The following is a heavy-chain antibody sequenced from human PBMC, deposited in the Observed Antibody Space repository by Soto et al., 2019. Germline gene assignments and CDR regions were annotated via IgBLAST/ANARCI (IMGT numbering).Heavy chain of an antibody. D-gene: IGHD2-2*02. Sequence: PGGSLRLSCAASGFTFSSYWMSWVRQAPGKGLEWVANIKQDGSEKYYVDSVKGRFTISRDNAKNSLYLQMNSLRAKDTAVYYCARSSVVVPAAIPDKFDYWGQGTLVTVSS. CDR2: IKQDGSEK. CDR3: ARSSVVVPAAIPDKFDY. CDR1: GFTFSSYW. V-gene: IGHV3-7*01. J-gene: IGHJ4*02.